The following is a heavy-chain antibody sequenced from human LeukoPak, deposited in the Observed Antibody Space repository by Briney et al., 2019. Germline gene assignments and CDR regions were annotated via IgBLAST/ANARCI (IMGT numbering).Heavy chain of an antibody. J-gene: IGHJ4*02. D-gene: IGHD2-2*02. CDR2: ISYDGSNK. Sequence: GGSLRLSCAASGFTFSSYAMHWVRQAPGKGMERVAVISYDGSNKYYADSVKGRFTISRDNSKNTLYLQMNSLRAEDTAVYYCARDPMRYCSSTSCYIPGYWGQGTLVTVSS. CDR1: GFTFSSYA. V-gene: IGHV3-30-3*01. CDR3: ARDPMRYCSSTSCYIPGY.